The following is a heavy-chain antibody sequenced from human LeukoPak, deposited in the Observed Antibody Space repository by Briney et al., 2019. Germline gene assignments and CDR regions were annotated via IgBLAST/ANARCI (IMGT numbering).Heavy chain of an antibody. CDR3: ARVGLEYYDSSGEDQNLYYYYYYYMDV. Sequence: ASVKVSCKASGYTFTSYYMHWVRQAPGQGLEWMGIINPSGGSTSYAQKFQGRVTMTRDMSTSTVYMELSSLRSEDTAVYYCARVGLEYYDSSGEDQNLYYYYYYYMDVWGKGTTVTVSS. D-gene: IGHD3-22*01. CDR1: GYTFTSYY. V-gene: IGHV1-46*01. CDR2: INPSGGST. J-gene: IGHJ6*03.